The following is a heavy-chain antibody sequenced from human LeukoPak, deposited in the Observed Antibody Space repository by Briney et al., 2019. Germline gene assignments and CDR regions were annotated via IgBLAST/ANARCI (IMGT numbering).Heavy chain of an antibody. Sequence: ASVKVSCKASGYTFTSYYMHWVRQAPGQGLEWMGIINPSGGSTSYAKKFQGRVTMTGDMSTSTVYMELSSLRSEDTAVYYCARDVSVAAAGLVGYWGQGTLVTVSS. J-gene: IGHJ4*02. CDR3: ARDVSVAAAGLVGY. D-gene: IGHD6-13*01. CDR1: GYTFTSYY. CDR2: INPSGGST. V-gene: IGHV1-46*01.